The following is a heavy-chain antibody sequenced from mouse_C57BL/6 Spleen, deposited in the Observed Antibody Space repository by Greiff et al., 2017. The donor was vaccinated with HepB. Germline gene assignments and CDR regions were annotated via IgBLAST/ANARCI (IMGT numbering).Heavy chain of an antibody. CDR2: IHPNSGST. CDR1: GYTFTSYW. D-gene: IGHD1-1*01. V-gene: IGHV1-64*01. Sequence: QVQLQQPGAELVKPGASVKLSCKASGYTFTSYWMHWVKQRPGQGLEWIGMIHPNSGSTNYNEKFKSKATLTVDKSSSTAYMQLSSLTSEDSAVYYCARSYGSNYAMDYWGQGTSVTVSS. CDR3: ARSYGSNYAMDY. J-gene: IGHJ4*01.